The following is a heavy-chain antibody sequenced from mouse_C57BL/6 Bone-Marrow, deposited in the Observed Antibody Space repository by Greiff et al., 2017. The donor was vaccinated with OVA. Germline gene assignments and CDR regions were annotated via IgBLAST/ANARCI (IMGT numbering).Heavy chain of an antibody. CDR1: GFTFTDYY. CDR2: IRNKANGYTT. D-gene: IGHD2-4*01. Sequence: EVKLMESGGGLVQPGGSLSLSCAASGFTFTDYYMSWVRQPPGKALAWLGFIRNKANGYTTEYSASVKGRFTISRDNSQSILYLQMNALRAEDSATYYCARYSDYDFMDYWGQGTSVTVSS. V-gene: IGHV7-3*01. CDR3: ARYSDYDFMDY. J-gene: IGHJ4*01.